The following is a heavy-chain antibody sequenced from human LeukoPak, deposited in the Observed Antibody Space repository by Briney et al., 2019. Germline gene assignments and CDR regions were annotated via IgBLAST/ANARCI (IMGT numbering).Heavy chain of an antibody. V-gene: IGHV3-21*03. D-gene: IGHD2-2*03. CDR1: GFTFNTYS. CDR3: AKGGYFAFDF. J-gene: IGHJ3*01. CDR2: ISSSSKYI. Sequence: GGSLRLSCAASGFTFNTYSMNWVRQAPGKGLEWVSSISSSSKYIYYADSVKGRFTISRDNAKNSLYLQMNSLRAEETAIYFCAKGGYFAFDFWGKGTTVIVFS.